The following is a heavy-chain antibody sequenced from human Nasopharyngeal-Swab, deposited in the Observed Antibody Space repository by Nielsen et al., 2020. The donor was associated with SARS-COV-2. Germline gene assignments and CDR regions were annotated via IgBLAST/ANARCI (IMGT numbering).Heavy chain of an antibody. D-gene: IGHD2-2*01. J-gene: IGHJ4*02. V-gene: IGHV4-39*01. CDR2: IYYSGST. Sequence: SETLPLTCTVSGGSISSSSYYWGWIRQPPGKGLEWIGSIYYSGSTYYNPSLKSRVTISVDTSKNQFSLKLSSVTAADTAVYYCARQHQLLGDYWGQGTLVTVSS. CDR3: ARQHQLLGDY. CDR1: GGSISSSSYY.